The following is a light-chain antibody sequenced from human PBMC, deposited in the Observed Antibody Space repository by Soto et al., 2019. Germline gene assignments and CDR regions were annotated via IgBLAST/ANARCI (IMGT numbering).Light chain of an antibody. Sequence: EIVLTQSPATLSLSPGERATLPCGANESISKYLAWYQQKPGQAPRLLIYGASSRATGIPDRFSGSGSGTDFTLTISRLEPEDFAVYYCQQYGSSPPWTCGQGTKVDIK. J-gene: IGKJ1*01. CDR3: QQYGSSPPWT. CDR2: GAS. V-gene: IGKV3-20*01. CDR1: ESISKY.